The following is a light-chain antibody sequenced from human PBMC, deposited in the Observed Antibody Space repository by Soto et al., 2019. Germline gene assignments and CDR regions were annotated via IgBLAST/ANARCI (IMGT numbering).Light chain of an antibody. CDR1: STDVGAYNY. J-gene: IGLJ2*01. CDR2: DVR. Sequence: QSALTQPRSVSGSPGQSVTISCTGTSTDVGAYNYVSWYQQHPGKAPKLIICDVRRRPSGVPDRFSGSKSGNTASLTISGLQAEDEADYYCSSYAGTDTFVVFGGGTKLTVL. CDR3: SSYAGTDTFVV. V-gene: IGLV2-11*01.